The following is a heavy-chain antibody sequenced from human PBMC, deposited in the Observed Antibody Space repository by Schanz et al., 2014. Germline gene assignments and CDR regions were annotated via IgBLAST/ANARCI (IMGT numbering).Heavy chain of an antibody. D-gene: IGHD1-20*01. CDR2: INAHTGNT. V-gene: IGHV1-18*01. Sequence: QLMQSGSEVRKPGASVKVSCKASGYIFGSHGMTWVRQAPGQGPELMGWINAHTGNTQYAQKFQGRVNMTRDTVTTTVHLELTRLRTDDTAIYYCARVHIATYLYNSPSAFDIWGQGTRVTVSS. CDR3: ARVHIATYLYNSPSAFDI. CDR1: GYIFGSHG. J-gene: IGHJ3*02.